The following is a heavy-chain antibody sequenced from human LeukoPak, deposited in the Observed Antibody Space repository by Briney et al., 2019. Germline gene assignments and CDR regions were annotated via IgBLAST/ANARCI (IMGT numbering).Heavy chain of an antibody. CDR2: IYYSGST. CDR3: ARGRGYSYVDY. CDR1: GGSISSYY. J-gene: IGHJ4*02. Sequence: SETLSLTCTVSGGSISSYYWSWIRQPPGRGLEWIGYIYYSGSTNYNPSLKSRVTISVDTSKNQFSLKLSSVTAADTAVYYCARGRGYSYVDYWGQGTLVTVSS. V-gene: IGHV4-59*01. D-gene: IGHD5-18*01.